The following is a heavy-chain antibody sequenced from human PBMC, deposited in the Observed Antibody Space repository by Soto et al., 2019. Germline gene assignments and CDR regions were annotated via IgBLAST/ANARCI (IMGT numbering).Heavy chain of an antibody. J-gene: IGHJ6*02. V-gene: IGHV1-58*01. CDR2: IVVGSNNT. D-gene: IGHD2-15*01. Sequence: QMQLVQSGPEVKKPGTSVKVSCKASGFTFTSSAVRWVRQARGQRLEWIGWIVVGSNNTNYAQKFQERVTITRDMSTSTSYMELSSLRSEDTAVYYCAAGTVVDARLYGMEVWGQGTTVTVSS. CDR3: AAGTVVDARLYGMEV. CDR1: GFTFTSSA.